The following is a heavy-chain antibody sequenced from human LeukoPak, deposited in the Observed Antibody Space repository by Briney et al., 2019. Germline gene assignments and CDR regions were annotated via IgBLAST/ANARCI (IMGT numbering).Heavy chain of an antibody. CDR2: IRSKAYGGTT. CDR1: GFTFGDYS. V-gene: IGHV3-49*03. Sequence: GGSLRLSCTASGFTFGDYSMSWFRQAPGKGLEWVGFIRSKAYGGTTEYAASVKGRFTISRDDSKSIAYLQMNSLKTEDTAVYYCTLTWEGFGELSKTYGMDVWGQGTTVTVSS. J-gene: IGHJ6*02. CDR3: TLTWEGFGELSKTYGMDV. D-gene: IGHD3-10*01.